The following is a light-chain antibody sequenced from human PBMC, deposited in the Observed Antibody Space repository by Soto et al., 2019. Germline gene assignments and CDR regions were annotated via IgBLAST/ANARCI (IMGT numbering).Light chain of an antibody. CDR1: QRISSW. CDR2: NAS. Sequence: IQMTQSHSTLSSSLGERVTITCRASQRISSWLAWYQQKPGKATKLLIYNASSFESGAPSRFSGSGSGTEFTLTISTLQPDDFATYYCQQYNNKPWTFGQGTKVDIK. J-gene: IGKJ1*01. CDR3: QQYNNKPWT. V-gene: IGKV1-5*01.